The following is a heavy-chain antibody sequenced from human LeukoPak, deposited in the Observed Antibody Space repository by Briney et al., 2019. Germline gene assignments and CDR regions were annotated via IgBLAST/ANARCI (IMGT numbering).Heavy chain of an antibody. V-gene: IGHV3-33*01. CDR2: IWYDGSKN. J-gene: IGHJ6*02. CDR3: ARGDYGYFYGMYV. CDR1: GFTFSNFG. Sequence: GGSLRLSCAASGFTFSNFGMHWVRQAPGKGLEWVAVIWYDGSKNYYADSVKGRFTISRDNSKNTLYLQMNSLRVEDTAVYYCARGDYGYFYGMYVWGQGTTVTVSS.